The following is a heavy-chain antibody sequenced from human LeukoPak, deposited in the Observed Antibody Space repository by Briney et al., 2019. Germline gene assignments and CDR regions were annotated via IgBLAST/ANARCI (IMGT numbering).Heavy chain of an antibody. V-gene: IGHV4-31*03. D-gene: IGHD2-21*02. CDR2: SCYSGST. CDR3: ARGLLFSWFDP. Sequence: SETLSLTCTVSGGSISSGGYYWSWIRQHPGKGLEWIGYSCYSGSTYYNPSLKSRVTISVDTSKNQFSLKLSSVTAADTAVYYCARGLLFSWFDPWGQGTLVSVSS. J-gene: IGHJ5*02. CDR1: GGSISSGGYY.